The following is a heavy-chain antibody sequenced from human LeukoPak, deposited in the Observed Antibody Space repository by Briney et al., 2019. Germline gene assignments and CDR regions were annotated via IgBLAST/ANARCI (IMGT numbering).Heavy chain of an antibody. CDR2: ISYDGSNK. D-gene: IGHD5-24*01. Sequence: GGSLRLSCAASGFTFSSYGMHWVRQAPGKGLEWVAVISYDGSNKYYADSVKGRFTISRDNSKNTLYLQMNSLRAEDTAVYYCAKEGGRDGYNFADYWGQGTLDTVSS. J-gene: IGHJ4*02. CDR1: GFTFSSYG. CDR3: AKEGGRDGYNFADY. V-gene: IGHV3-30*18.